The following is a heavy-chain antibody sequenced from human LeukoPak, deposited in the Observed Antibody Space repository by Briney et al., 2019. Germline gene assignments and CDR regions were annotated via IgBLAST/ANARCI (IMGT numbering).Heavy chain of an antibody. CDR1: GYSISSGYY. V-gene: IGHV4-38-2*02. CDR2: IYHSGST. Sequence: PSETLSLTYAVSGYSISSGYYWGWIRQPPGKGLECIGSIYHSGSTYYNPSLKSRVTISVDTSKNQFSLKLSSVTAADTAVYYCARDWGEKIWFGESYNWFDPWGQGTLVTVSS. D-gene: IGHD3-10*01. CDR3: ARDWGEKIWFGESYNWFDP. J-gene: IGHJ5*02.